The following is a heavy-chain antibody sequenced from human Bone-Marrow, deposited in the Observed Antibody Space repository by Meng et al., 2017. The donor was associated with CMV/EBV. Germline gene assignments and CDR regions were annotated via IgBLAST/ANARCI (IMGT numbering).Heavy chain of an antibody. CDR3: ASLSGYATYFDY. V-gene: IGHV4-59*01. Sequence: GSLRLSCTVSGGSISSYYWSWIRQPPGKGLEWIGYIYYSGSTNYNPSLKSRVTISVDTSKNQFSLKLSSVTAADTAVYYCASLSGYATYFDYWGQGKLVNVDS. CDR1: GGSISSYY. CDR2: IYYSGST. D-gene: IGHD5-12*01. J-gene: IGHJ4*02.